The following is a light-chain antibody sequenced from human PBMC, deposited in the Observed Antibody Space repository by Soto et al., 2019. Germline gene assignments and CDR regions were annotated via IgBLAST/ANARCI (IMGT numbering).Light chain of an antibody. CDR1: SSNIGAGYD. Sequence: QSVLTQPHSVSGAPGQSVTISCTGTSSNIGAGYDIHWYQQPPGTAPKLVIYNNHNRPSGVPDRFSGSKSGTSGSLAITGLQAEDEADYFCQSYDGTLTGVIFGGGTKLTVL. V-gene: IGLV1-40*01. CDR2: NNH. J-gene: IGLJ2*01. CDR3: QSYDGTLTGVI.